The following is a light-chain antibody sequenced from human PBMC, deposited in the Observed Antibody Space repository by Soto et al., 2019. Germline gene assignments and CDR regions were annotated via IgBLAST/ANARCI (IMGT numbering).Light chain of an antibody. CDR2: GAS. CDR3: LQHKSYQWT. CDR1: QGIGND. J-gene: IGKJ1*01. Sequence: DIQMTQSPSSLSASVGDRVTITCRASQGIGNDLGWYQAKPGKAPKRLIYGASTLQSGVPSRFGGSGSGTEFTLTISSLQPEDLAAYYCLQHKSYQWTFGQGTKVEIK. V-gene: IGKV1-17*01.